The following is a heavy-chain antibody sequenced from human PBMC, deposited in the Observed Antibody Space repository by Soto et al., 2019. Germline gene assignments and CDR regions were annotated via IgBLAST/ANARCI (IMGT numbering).Heavy chain of an antibody. V-gene: IGHV1-69*13. CDR1: GGTFSSYA. CDR3: ARHGGAYCGGDCYLRGADSNAFDI. Sequence: SVKVSCKASGGTFSSYAISWVRQAPGQGLEWMGGIIPIFGTANYAQKFQGRVTITADESTSTAYMELSSLRSEDTAVYYCARHGGAYCGGDCYLRGADSNAFDIWGQGTMVTV. J-gene: IGHJ3*02. CDR2: IIPIFGTA. D-gene: IGHD2-21*02.